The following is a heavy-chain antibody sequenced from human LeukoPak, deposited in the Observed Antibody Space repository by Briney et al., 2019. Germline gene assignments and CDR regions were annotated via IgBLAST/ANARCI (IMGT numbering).Heavy chain of an antibody. V-gene: IGHV1-2*02. CDR1: GYTFTGHY. J-gene: IGHJ4*02. Sequence: GASVKVSCKASGYTFTGHYMHWVRQAPGQGLEWMGWIKPDSGGTTYAQKFQGRVTMTRDTSISTAYLELSSLRSDDAAVYYCATVVAGVTCGHWGQGTLVTVSS. CDR3: ATVVAGVTCGH. D-gene: IGHD2-2*01. CDR2: IKPDSGGT.